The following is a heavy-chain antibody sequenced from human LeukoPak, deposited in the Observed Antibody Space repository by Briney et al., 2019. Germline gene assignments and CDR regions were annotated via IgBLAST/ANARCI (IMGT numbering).Heavy chain of an antibody. CDR3: AMDSSWLPLKFDY. CDR2: LYSGGTT. V-gene: IGHV3-66*01. D-gene: IGHD5-24*01. CDR1: GFIVSTNY. J-gene: IGHJ4*02. Sequence: GGSLRLSCAASGFIVSTNYMSWVRQAPGKGLEWVSVLYSGGTTYYADSVKGRFTISRDNSKNTLYLQMNSLRAEDTAVYYCAMDSSWLPLKFDYWGQGALVTVST.